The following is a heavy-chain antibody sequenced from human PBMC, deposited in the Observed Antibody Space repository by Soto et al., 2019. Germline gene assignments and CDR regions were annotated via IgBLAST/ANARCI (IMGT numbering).Heavy chain of an antibody. CDR2: INHSGST. Sequence: SETLSLTCAVYGGSFSGYYWSWIRQPPGKGRGWIGEINHSGSTNYNPSLKSRVTISVDTSKNQFSLKLSSVTAGDTAVYYCARDKAAGLDVWGQGTTVTVSS. CDR3: ARDKAAGLDV. J-gene: IGHJ6*02. D-gene: IGHD6-13*01. CDR1: GGSFSGYY. V-gene: IGHV4-34*01.